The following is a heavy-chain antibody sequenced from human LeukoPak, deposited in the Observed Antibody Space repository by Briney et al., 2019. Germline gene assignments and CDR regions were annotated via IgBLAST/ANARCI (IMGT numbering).Heavy chain of an antibody. Sequence: GASVKVSCKASGYTFTTYSMHWVRQAPGQGLEWMAIINLSGGSTDYTQKFQGRVTMTRDTSTSTVYMELSSLRSEDTAVYYCAILWSSGSYYEFDYWGQGTLVTVSS. J-gene: IGHJ4*02. CDR2: INLSGGST. D-gene: IGHD3-10*01. CDR3: AILWSSGSYYEFDY. V-gene: IGHV1-46*01. CDR1: GYTFTTYS.